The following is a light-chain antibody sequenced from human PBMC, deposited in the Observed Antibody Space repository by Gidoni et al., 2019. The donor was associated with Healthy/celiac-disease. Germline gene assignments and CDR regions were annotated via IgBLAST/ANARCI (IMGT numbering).Light chain of an antibody. CDR3: QQYNNWPPST. Sequence: IVITQSPATLSVSPGERATLSCRASQSVSSNLAWYQQKPGQAPRLLIYGASTRATGIPARFSGSGSGTELNLTISSMQSEDFAVYYCQQYNNWPPSTFGQGTKLEIK. J-gene: IGKJ2*01. CDR2: GAS. CDR1: QSVSSN. V-gene: IGKV3-15*01.